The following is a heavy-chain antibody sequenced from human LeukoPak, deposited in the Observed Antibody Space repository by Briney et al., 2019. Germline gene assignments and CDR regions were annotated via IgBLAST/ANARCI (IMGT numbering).Heavy chain of an antibody. CDR3: ARVRYSYGYPLLGPDAFDI. V-gene: IGHV4-30-4*01. Sequence: SETLSLTCTVSGGSISSGDYYWSWIRQPPGKGLEWIGYIYYSGSTYYNPSLKSRVTISVDTSKNQFSLKLSSVTAADTAVYYCARVRYSYGYPLLGPDAFDIWGQGTMVTVSS. CDR1: GGSISSGDYY. J-gene: IGHJ3*02. D-gene: IGHD5-18*01. CDR2: IYYSGST.